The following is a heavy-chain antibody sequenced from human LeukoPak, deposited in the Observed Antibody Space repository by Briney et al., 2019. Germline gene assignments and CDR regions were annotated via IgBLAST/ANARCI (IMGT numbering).Heavy chain of an antibody. D-gene: IGHD5-18*01. CDR3: TDKYSYDY. J-gene: IGHJ4*02. CDR1: GFTFSSYA. Sequence: GGSLRLSCAASGFTFSSYAMSWVRQAPGKGLEWVSTISGNGGDTYYADSVKGRFTISRDNSKNTLYLQMNSLRAEDTVVYYCTDKYSYDYWGQGTLVTVSS. V-gene: IGHV3-23*01. CDR2: ISGNGGDT.